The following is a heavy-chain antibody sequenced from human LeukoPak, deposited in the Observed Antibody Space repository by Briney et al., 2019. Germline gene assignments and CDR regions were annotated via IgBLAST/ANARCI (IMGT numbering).Heavy chain of an antibody. J-gene: IGHJ6*03. CDR1: GGTFSSYA. CDR3: ASQARIAVAAPYYYYYMDV. D-gene: IGHD6-19*01. V-gene: IGHV1-69*05. CDR2: IIPIFGTA. Sequence: SVKVSCKASGGTFSSYAISWVRQAPGQGLEWMGGIIPIFGTANYAQKFQGRVTITTDESTSTAYMELSSLRSEDTAVYYCASQARIAVAAPYYYYYMDVWGKGTTVTVSS.